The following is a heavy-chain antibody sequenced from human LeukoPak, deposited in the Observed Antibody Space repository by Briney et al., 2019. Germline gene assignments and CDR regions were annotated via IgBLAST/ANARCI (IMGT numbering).Heavy chain of an antibody. CDR3: ARASDPWLQLT. CDR2: IKQDGSEK. D-gene: IGHD5-24*01. CDR1: GFTFRIYW. Sequence: PGGSLRLSCEAPGFTFRIYWMSWVRQAPGKGLEWVGNIKQDGSEKRYADSVRGRFSISRDNAQTSLYLQMNSLRAEDTAVYYCARASDPWLQLTWGQGTLVTVS. J-gene: IGHJ5*02. V-gene: IGHV3-7*05.